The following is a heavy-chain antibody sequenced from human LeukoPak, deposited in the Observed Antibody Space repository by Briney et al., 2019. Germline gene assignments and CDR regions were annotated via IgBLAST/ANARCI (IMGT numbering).Heavy chain of an antibody. CDR2: IRYDGSNK. D-gene: IGHD1-26*01. J-gene: IGHJ3*02. V-gene: IGHV3-30*02. CDR3: AKDHEWELPYAFDI. CDR1: GFTFSSYG. Sequence: GGSLRLSCAASGFTFSSYGMHWVRQAPGKGLEWVAFIRYDGSNKYYADSVKGRFTISRDNSKNTLYLQMNSLRAEDTAVYYCAKDHEWELPYAFDIWGQGTMVTVSS.